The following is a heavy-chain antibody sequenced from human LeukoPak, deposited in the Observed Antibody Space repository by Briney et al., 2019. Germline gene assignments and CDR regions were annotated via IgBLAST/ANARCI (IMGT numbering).Heavy chain of an antibody. D-gene: IGHD1-1*01. V-gene: IGHV3-21*01. CDR3: ARAPNWDDYYFDY. CDR2: ISSSSSYI. Sequence: PGGSLRLSCAASGFTFSSYSMNWVRQAPGKGLEWVSSISSSSSYIYYADSVKGRFTISRDNAKNSLYLQMNSLRAEDTAVYYCARAPNWDDYYFDYWGQGTLVTVSS. CDR1: GFTFSSYS. J-gene: IGHJ4*02.